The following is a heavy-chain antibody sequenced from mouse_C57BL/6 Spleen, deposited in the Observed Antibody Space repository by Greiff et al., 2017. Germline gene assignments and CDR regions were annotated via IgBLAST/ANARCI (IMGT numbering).Heavy chain of an antibody. J-gene: IGHJ4*01. CDR3: ARSDGYYSPYYAKDY. V-gene: IGHV1-42*01. CDR2: INPSTGVP. D-gene: IGHD2-3*01. Sequence: EVQLQQSGPELVKPGASVKISCKASGYSFTGYYMNWVKQSPEKSLEWIGEINPSTGVPTYNQKFKAKATLTVDNASSTAYMQLKSLTSENSAVYYCARSDGYYSPYYAKDYWGQGTSVTVSS. CDR1: GYSFTGYY.